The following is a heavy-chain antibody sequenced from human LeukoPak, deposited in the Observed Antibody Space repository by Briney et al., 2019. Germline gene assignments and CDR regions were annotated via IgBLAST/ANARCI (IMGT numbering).Heavy chain of an antibody. J-gene: IGHJ3*02. Sequence: SETLSLTCTVSGGSISSYYWSWIRQPPGKGLEWIGYIYYSGSTNYNLSLKSRVTISVDTSKNQFSLKLSSVTAADTAVYYCARDGRQLDAFDIWGQGTMVTVSS. CDR1: GGSISSYY. CDR2: IYYSGST. V-gene: IGHV4-59*01. CDR3: ARDGRQLDAFDI. D-gene: IGHD6-13*01.